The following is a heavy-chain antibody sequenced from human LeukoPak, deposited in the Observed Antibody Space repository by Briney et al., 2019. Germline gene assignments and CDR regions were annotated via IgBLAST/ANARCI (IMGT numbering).Heavy chain of an antibody. J-gene: IGHJ4*02. CDR2: ISGSGGST. CDR3: TTMFSGNSHRFDY. D-gene: IGHD4-23*01. V-gene: IGHV3-23*01. CDR1: GFTFSSYA. Sequence: HGGSLRLSCAASGFTFSSYAMSWVRQAPGKGLEWVSAISGSGGSTYYADSVKGRFTISRDNSKNTLYLQMNSLRAEDTAVYYCTTMFSGNSHRFDYWGQGTLVTVSS.